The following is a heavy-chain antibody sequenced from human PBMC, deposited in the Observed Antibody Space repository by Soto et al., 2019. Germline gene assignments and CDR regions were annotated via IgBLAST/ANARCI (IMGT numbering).Heavy chain of an antibody. CDR3: ARNTKDFWNGYYFDS. Sequence: PSETLSLTCSVSGGTISAYYWNWIRQSPGKGLEWIGYIHYSGSTSYNRSLESRVTISLNPSKTQFSLKLSSVTAADTAFYYCARNTKDFWNGYYFDSWGQGTLVTVSS. V-gene: IGHV4-59*01. CDR1: GGTISAYY. J-gene: IGHJ4*02. D-gene: IGHD3-3*01. CDR2: IHYSGST.